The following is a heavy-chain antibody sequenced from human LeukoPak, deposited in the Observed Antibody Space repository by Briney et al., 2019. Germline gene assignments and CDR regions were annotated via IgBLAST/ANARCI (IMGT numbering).Heavy chain of an antibody. CDR1: GGTFSSYA. CDR3: ARDSPDTSTGYYY. D-gene: IGHD3-22*01. V-gene: IGHV1-69*04. Sequence: GASVKVSCKASGGTFSSYAISWVRQAPGQGLEWMGRIIPILGIANYAQKFQGRVTITADKSTSTAYMELSSLRSEDTAVYYCARDSPDTSTGYYYWGQGTLVTVSP. J-gene: IGHJ4*02. CDR2: IIPILGIA.